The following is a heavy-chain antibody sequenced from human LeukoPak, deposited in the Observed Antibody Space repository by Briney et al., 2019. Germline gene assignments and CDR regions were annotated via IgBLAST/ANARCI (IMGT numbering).Heavy chain of an antibody. J-gene: IGHJ5*02. Sequence: GGSLRLSCAASGFTFSGSAMHWVRQAPGKGLEWVAVISYDGSNKYYADSVKGRFTISRDNSKNTLYLQMNSLRAEDTAVYYCAKDLEMAAAANNWFDPWGQGTLVTVSS. CDR2: ISYDGSNK. D-gene: IGHD6-13*01. CDR3: AKDLEMAAAANNWFDP. V-gene: IGHV3-30*04. CDR1: GFTFSGSA.